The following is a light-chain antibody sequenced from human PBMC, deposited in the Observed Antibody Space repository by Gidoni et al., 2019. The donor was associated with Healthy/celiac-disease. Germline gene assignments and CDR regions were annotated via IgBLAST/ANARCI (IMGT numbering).Light chain of an antibody. CDR2: LGS. Sequence: DSVMTQSPVSLPVTPGEPASISCRSSQSLLHSKGYNYLAWYLQKPGQPPQLLIYLGSTRASGVPDRFSGSGSGPDFTLTLSSVAAEDVGVYSCLQALQTPCTFGQGTKLEIK. CDR1: QSLLHSKGYNY. J-gene: IGKJ1*01. CDR3: LQALQTPCT. V-gene: IGKV2-28*01.